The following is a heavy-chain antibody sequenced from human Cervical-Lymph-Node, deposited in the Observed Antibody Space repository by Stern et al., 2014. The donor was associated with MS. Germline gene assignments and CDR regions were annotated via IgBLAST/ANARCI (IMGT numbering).Heavy chain of an antibody. J-gene: IGHJ6*02. V-gene: IGHV1-46*01. D-gene: IGHD6-19*01. Sequence: VKLVESGAEVKKPGASVKVSCKASGYTFISYYMHWVRQGPGQGLEWMGIINPSGGSTSYAQKFQGRVTMTRDTSTSTVYMELRSLRSDDTAVYYCAREVAGHRLGMMDVWGQGTTVTVSS. CDR2: INPSGGST. CDR1: GYTFISYY. CDR3: AREVAGHRLGMMDV.